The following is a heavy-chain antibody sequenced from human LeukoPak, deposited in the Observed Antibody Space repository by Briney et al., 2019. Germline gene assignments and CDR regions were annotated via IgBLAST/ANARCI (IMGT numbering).Heavy chain of an antibody. Sequence: ASVKVSCKASGYTFTGYYMHWVRQAPGQGLEWMGWINPNSGGTNYAQKFQGRVTMTRDTSIGTAYMELSRLRSDDTAVYYCASGYSYGPKDAFDIWGQGTMVTVSS. D-gene: IGHD5-18*01. CDR1: GYTFTGYY. J-gene: IGHJ3*02. CDR2: INPNSGGT. V-gene: IGHV1-2*02. CDR3: ASGYSYGPKDAFDI.